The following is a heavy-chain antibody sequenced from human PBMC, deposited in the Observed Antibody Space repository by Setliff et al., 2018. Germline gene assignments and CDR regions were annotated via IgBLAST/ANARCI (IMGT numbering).Heavy chain of an antibody. D-gene: IGHD3-3*01. CDR2: INHRGSI. CDR1: GDSLSDYY. V-gene: IGHV4-34*01. J-gene: IGHJ4*02. Sequence: PSETLSLTCAVYGDSLSDYYWSWIRQAPGKGPEWIEEINHRGSINYSPSLRGRVTLSVDTSKKQLSLKLSSVTAADTAFYYCRFWSGYYKNDYWGQGTLVTVSS. CDR3: RFWSGYYKNDY.